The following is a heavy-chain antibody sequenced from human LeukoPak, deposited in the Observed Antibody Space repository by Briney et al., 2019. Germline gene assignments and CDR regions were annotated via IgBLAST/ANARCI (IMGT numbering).Heavy chain of an antibody. Sequence: PGGSLRLSCAASGFTFSSYWMHWVRQAPGKGLVWVSRINSDGSSTSYADSVKGRFTISRDNAKNTLYLQMNSLRAEDTAVYYCARYDILTGYYRVWGQGTLVTVSS. V-gene: IGHV3-74*01. CDR2: INSDGSST. CDR1: GFTFSSYW. CDR3: ARYDILTGYYRV. J-gene: IGHJ4*02. D-gene: IGHD3-9*01.